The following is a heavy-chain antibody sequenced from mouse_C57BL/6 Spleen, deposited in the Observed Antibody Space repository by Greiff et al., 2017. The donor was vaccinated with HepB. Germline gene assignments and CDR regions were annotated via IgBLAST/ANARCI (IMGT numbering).Heavy chain of an antibody. J-gene: IGHJ2*01. V-gene: IGHV1-64*01. CDR2: IHPNSGST. Sequence: VHLVESGAELVKPGASVKLSCKASGYTFTSYWMHWVKQRPGQGLEWIGMIHPNSGSTNYNEKFKSKATLTVDKSSSTAYMQLSSLTSEDSAVYYCASSTVVDYWGQGTTLTVSS. D-gene: IGHD1-1*01. CDR3: ASSTVVDY. CDR1: GYTFTSYW.